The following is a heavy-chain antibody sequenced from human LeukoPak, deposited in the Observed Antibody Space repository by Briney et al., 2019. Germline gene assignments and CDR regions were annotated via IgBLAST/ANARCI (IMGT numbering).Heavy chain of an antibody. Sequence: GASVKVSCKASGYTFSGYYMHWVRQAPGQGLEWMGWMNPNSGNTGYAQKFQGRVTITRNTSISTAYMELSSLRSEDTAVYYCAGASRNNFWSGYIYYYYYMDVWGKGTTVTVSS. D-gene: IGHD3-3*01. J-gene: IGHJ6*03. CDR1: GYTFSGYY. CDR2: MNPNSGNT. V-gene: IGHV1-8*03. CDR3: AGASRNNFWSGYIYYYYYMDV.